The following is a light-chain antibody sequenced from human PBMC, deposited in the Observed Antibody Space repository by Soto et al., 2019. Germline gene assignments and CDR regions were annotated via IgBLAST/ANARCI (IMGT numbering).Light chain of an antibody. CDR1: SSDITRQT. CDR3: AAWDGSLSGWV. CDR2: SHN. V-gene: IGLV1-44*01. Sequence: QSVLTQPPSASGTPGQRVTISCSGSSSDITRQTVNWYQQVPGTAPKLLIYSHNQRPSGVPDRFSGSKSGTSASLAISGLQSEDEADYFCAAWDGSLSGWVFGGGTQLTVL. J-gene: IGLJ3*02.